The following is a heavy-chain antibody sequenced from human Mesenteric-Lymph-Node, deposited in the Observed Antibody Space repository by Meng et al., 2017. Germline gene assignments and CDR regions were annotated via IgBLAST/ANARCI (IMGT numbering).Heavy chain of an antibody. D-gene: IGHD2-2*01. CDR3: VSSVFCSSSSITNYYYYGMDV. J-gene: IGHJ6*02. CDR1: GFTFSSSW. V-gene: IGHV3-52*01. CDR2: IKCDGSEK. Sequence: GESLKISCAASGFTFSSSWMHWVCQAPEKGLEWVADIKCDGSEKYYVDSVKGRLTISRDNAKNSLYLQVNSLRAEDMTVYFCVSSVFCSSSSITNYYYYGMDVWGQGTTVTVSS.